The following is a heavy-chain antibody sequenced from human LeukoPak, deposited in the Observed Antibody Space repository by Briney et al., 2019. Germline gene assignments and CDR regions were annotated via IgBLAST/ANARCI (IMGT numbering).Heavy chain of an antibody. Sequence: GGSLRLSCAASGFTFSSYAMSWVRQAPGKGLEWVSAISGSGGSTYYADSVKGRFTISRDNSKNTLYLQMNSLRAEDAAVYYCAKSNGGDYNYYGMDVWGQGTTVTVSS. CDR3: AKSNGGDYNYYGMDV. CDR2: ISGSGGST. V-gene: IGHV3-23*01. D-gene: IGHD4-23*01. CDR1: GFTFSSYA. J-gene: IGHJ6*02.